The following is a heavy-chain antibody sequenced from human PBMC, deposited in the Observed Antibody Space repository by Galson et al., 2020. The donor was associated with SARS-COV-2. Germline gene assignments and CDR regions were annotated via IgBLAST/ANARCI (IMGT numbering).Heavy chain of an antibody. D-gene: IGHD1-7*01. CDR1: GFKFDDFG. CDR2: IHWNGTA. Sequence: GESLKISCAVSGFKFDDFGMTWVRQTAGKGLEWVSSIHWNGTATYADSVKGRFSISRDSAKKSLYLQMNSLRVEDTALYHCARGWARNYGHGFDVWGQGTVVTVSS. CDR3: ARGWARNYGHGFDV. V-gene: IGHV3-20*01. J-gene: IGHJ3*01.